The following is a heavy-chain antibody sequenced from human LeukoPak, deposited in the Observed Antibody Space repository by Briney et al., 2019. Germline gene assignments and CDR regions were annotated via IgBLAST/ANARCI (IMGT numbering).Heavy chain of an antibody. CDR2: LSGDGGIT. V-gene: IGHV3-23*01. CDR3: ARALGSPLDF. D-gene: IGHD1-26*01. Sequence: PGGSLRLSCAASGFTFSNYAMTWVRQAPGKGLEWVSALSGDGGITYYADSVKGRFTISRDNSKNTLYLQMNSLRAEDTAVYYCARALGSPLDFWGQGTLVTVSS. J-gene: IGHJ4*02. CDR1: GFTFSNYA.